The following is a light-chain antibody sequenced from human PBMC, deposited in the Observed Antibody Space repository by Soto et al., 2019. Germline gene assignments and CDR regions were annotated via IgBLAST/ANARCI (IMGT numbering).Light chain of an antibody. CDR1: QSVSSSY. J-gene: IGKJ4*01. CDR2: DAS. CDR3: QQRCNWPPVT. V-gene: IGKV3-11*01. Sequence: IVLTQSPGTLSLSPGERATLSCRAIQSVSSSYLAWYQQKPGQAPRLLIFDASNRATGIPARFSGSGSGTDFTLIISSLEPEDFAIYYCQQRCNWPPVTFGGGTKVDIK.